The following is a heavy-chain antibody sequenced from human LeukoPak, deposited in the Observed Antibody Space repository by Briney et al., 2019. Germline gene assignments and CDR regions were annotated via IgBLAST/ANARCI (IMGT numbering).Heavy chain of an antibody. CDR3: ARDVGARLPGY. Sequence: SVKVSCRASGGTFSNYAINWVRQAPGQGLEWMGGIIPIFDTANYAQKFQGRVTITADKSTSTAYMELSSLRSEDTAVYSCARDVGARLPGYWGQGILVTVSS. J-gene: IGHJ4*02. CDR1: GGTFSNYA. CDR2: IIPIFDTA. V-gene: IGHV1-69*06. D-gene: IGHD6-6*01.